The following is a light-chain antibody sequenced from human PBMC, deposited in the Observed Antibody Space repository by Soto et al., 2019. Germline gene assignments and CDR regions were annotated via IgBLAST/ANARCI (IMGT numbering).Light chain of an antibody. V-gene: IGKV3D-15*01. CDR3: QQYNNWPAWT. CDR2: GAS. Sequence: EIVMTQSPATLSVSPGERATLSCRASPSVSSNLAWYQQKPGQAPRLLIYGASTSATGIPARFSGSGSVTEFTLTISSLQSEDFAVYYCQQYNNWPAWTFGQGTKVEIK. CDR1: PSVSSN. J-gene: IGKJ1*01.